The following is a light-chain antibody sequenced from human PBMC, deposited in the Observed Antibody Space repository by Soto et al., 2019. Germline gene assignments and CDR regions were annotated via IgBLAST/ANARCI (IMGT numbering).Light chain of an antibody. CDR2: GAS. V-gene: IGKV3-15*01. J-gene: IGKJ2*01. CDR3: QQYNNWPPAYT. CDR1: QSVSSN. Sequence: EIVMTQSPATLSVSPGERATLSCRASQSVSSNFAWYQQKPGQAPRLLIYGASTRATGIPDRFSGSGSGTEFTLTISSLQSEDFAVYYCQQYNNWPPAYTFGQGTKLEIK.